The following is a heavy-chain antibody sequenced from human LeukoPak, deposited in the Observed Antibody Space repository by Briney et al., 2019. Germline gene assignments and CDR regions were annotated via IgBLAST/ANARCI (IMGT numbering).Heavy chain of an antibody. V-gene: IGHV3-23*01. Sequence: SGGSLRLSCAASGFTFSSYAMRWARQAPGKGLEWVSTISGSGGSTYYADSVKGRFTISRDNSKNTLYLQMNSLRAEDTAVYYCAKGGPVAARPYFDYWGQGTLVTVSS. J-gene: IGHJ4*02. CDR2: ISGSGGST. D-gene: IGHD6-6*01. CDR1: GFTFSSYA. CDR3: AKGGPVAARPYFDY.